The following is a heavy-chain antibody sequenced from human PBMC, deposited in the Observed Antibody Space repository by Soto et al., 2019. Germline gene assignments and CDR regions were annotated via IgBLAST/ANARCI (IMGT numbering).Heavy chain of an antibody. CDR2: IYYSGST. D-gene: IGHD2-15*01. CDR3: ARRVVVAAANFDR. V-gene: IGHV4-39*01. J-gene: IGHJ2*01. Sequence: SETLSLTCTVSGGSISSTSYYWDWIRQPPGKGLEWIGSIYYSGSTYYNPSLKSRVTISVDTSKNQFSLKLSSVTAADTAVYYCARRVVVAAANFDRWGRGTRVTVAS. CDR1: GGSISSTSYY.